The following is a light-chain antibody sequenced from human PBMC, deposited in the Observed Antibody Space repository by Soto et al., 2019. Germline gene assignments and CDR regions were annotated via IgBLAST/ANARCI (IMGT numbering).Light chain of an antibody. CDR2: DAS. CDR3: QQRSNWPLT. Sequence: EIVFTQSPATLSLSPGERATLSCRASQSVSSYLAWYQQKPGQTPRVIIYDASNRATGIPARFSGSGSETDFTLTISSLEPGDFAVYYCQQRSNWPLTFGQVTRLETK. J-gene: IGKJ5*01. CDR1: QSVSSY. V-gene: IGKV3-11*01.